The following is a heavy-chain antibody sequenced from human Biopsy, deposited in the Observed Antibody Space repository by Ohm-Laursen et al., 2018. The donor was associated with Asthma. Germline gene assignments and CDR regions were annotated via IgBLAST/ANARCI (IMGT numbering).Heavy chain of an antibody. Sequence: SLRLSCAASGFTFGGYAMSWARQAPGKGLEWVAVISYDGSSIYYADSVKGRFTISRDNSKNTLSLKMNSLTAEDTAVYYCAREGVAGTHIEDWGQGTLVTVSS. D-gene: IGHD6-19*01. CDR2: ISYDGSSI. CDR1: GFTFGGYA. CDR3: AREGVAGTHIED. V-gene: IGHV3-30*19. J-gene: IGHJ4*02.